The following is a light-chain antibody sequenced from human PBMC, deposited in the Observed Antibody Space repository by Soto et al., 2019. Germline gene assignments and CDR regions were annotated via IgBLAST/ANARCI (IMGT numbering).Light chain of an antibody. V-gene: IGKV3-15*01. CDR2: GAS. J-gene: IGKJ1*01. Sequence: EVVMTQSPATLSLSPGERATLSCRASQSVSSSLAWYQQKPGQAPRLLIYGASTRAAGIPDRFSGSGSETDFTLNNSSLQAEDFAIYYCQQYNNWWTFGQGTKVEIK. CDR3: QQYNNWWT. CDR1: QSVSSS.